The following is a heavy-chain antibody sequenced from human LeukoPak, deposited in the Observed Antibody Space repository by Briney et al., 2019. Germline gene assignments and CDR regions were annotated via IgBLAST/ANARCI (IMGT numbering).Heavy chain of an antibody. CDR2: ISAYNGNT. CDR3: ARLGELLWFGELLLEHAFDI. Sequence: ASVKVSCKVSGYTFTSYGISWVRQAPGQGLEWMGWISAYNGNTNYAQKLQGRVTMTTDTSTSTAYMELRSLRSDDTAVYYCARLGELLWFGELLLEHAFDIWGQGTMVTVSS. V-gene: IGHV1-18*01. D-gene: IGHD3-10*01. J-gene: IGHJ3*02. CDR1: GYTFTSYG.